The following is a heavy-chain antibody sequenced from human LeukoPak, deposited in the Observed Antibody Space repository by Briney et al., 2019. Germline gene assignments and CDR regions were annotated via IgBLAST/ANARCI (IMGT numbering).Heavy chain of an antibody. D-gene: IGHD2-2*01. V-gene: IGHV1-18*01. Sequence: GASVKVSCKASGYTFTSYGISWVRQAPGQGLEWMGWISAYIGNTNYAQKLQGRVTMTTDTSTSTAYMELRSLRSDDTAVYYCARGSGVVDPPALWSAPGGREPLVTVPS. CDR3: ARGSGVVDPPALWSAP. CDR2: ISAYIGNT. CDR1: GYTFTSYG. J-gene: IGHJ5*02.